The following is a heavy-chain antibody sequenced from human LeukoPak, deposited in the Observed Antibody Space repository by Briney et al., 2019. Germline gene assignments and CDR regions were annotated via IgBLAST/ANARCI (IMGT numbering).Heavy chain of an antibody. CDR3: ARADYCSGGSCYPSCYYGMDV. CDR2: ISSSSSYI. D-gene: IGHD2-15*01. CDR1: GFTFSSYS. V-gene: IGHV3-21*01. Sequence: GGSLRLSCAASGFTFSSYSMNWVRQAPGKGPEWVSSISSSSSYIYYADSVKGRFTISRDNAKNSLYLQMNSLRAEDTAVYYCARADYCSGGSCYPSCYYGMDVWGQGTTVTVSS. J-gene: IGHJ6*02.